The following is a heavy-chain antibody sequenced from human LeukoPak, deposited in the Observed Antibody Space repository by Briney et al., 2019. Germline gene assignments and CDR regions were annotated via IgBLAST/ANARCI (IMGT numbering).Heavy chain of an antibody. D-gene: IGHD4-17*01. J-gene: IGHJ6*02. CDR1: GYTFTGYY. CDR3: ARGAPTVTTYSRYYYYGMDV. V-gene: IGHV1-46*01. CDR2: INPSGGST. Sequence: ASVKVSFKASGYTFTGYYMHWVRQAPGQGLEWMGIINPSGGSTSYAQKFQGRVTMTRDTSTSTVYMELSSLRSEDTAVYYCARGAPTVTTYSRYYYYGMDVWGQGTTVTVSS.